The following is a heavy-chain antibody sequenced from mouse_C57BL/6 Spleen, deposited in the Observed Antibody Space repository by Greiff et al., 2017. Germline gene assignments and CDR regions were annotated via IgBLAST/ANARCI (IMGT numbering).Heavy chain of an antibody. D-gene: IGHD1-1*01. CDR3: ARGDYGSEMDY. J-gene: IGHJ4*01. CDR2: ISYDGSN. V-gene: IGHV3-6*01. Sequence: EVKVEESGPGLVKPSQSLSLTCSVTGYSITSGYYWNWIRQFPGNKLEWMGYISYDGSNNYNPSLKNRISITRDTSKNQFFLKLNSVTTEDTATYYCARGDYGSEMDYWGQGTSVTVSS. CDR1: GYSITSGYY.